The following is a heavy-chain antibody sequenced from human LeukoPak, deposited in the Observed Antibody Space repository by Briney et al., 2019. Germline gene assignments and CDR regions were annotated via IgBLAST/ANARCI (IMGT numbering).Heavy chain of an antibody. CDR1: GASITSYS. Sequence: PSETLSLTCTVSGASITSYSWSWIRLPAGKELEWIGRVSTTGNTNYNPSLKSRVTMSVDMSKSQFSLKLSSVTAADTAVYYCARARSGDYGVDYWGQGTLVTVSS. V-gene: IGHV4-4*07. CDR2: VSTTGNT. CDR3: ARARSGDYGVDY. J-gene: IGHJ4*02. D-gene: IGHD4-17*01.